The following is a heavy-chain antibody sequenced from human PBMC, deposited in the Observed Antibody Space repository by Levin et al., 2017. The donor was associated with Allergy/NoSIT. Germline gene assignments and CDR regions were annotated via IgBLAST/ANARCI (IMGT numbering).Heavy chain of an antibody. J-gene: IGHJ4*02. CDR1: GFTFSNYA. CDR3: AKEMTTVVPVFDY. Sequence: GGSLRLSCAASGFTFSNYAMSWVRQAPGKGLEWVSAITNSGRTYYADSVKGRFTVSRDNSKNTLYRPMNSLRADDTAVYYCAKEMTTVVPVFDYWGQGTLVTVSS. D-gene: IGHD4-23*01. CDR2: ITNSGRT. V-gene: IGHV3-23*01.